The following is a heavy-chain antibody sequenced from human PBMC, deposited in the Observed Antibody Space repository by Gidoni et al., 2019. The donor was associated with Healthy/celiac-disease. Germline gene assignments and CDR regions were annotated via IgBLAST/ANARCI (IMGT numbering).Heavy chain of an antibody. J-gene: IGHJ4*02. D-gene: IGHD5-12*01. CDR1: GGSISSYY. CDR3: ASYSGYDFNFDY. Sequence: QVQLQESGPGLVKPSETLSLTCTVSGGSISSYYWSWIRQPPGKGLEWIGYIYYSGSTNYNPSLKSRVTISVDTSKNQFSLKLSSVTAADTAVYYCASYSGYDFNFDYWGQGTLVTVSS. V-gene: IGHV4-59*01. CDR2: IYYSGST.